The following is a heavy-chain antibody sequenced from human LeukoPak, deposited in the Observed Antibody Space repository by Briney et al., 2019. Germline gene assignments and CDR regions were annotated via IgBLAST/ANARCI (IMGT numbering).Heavy chain of an antibody. Sequence: SETLSLTCAVYGGSFNGYYWIWIRQPPGKGLEWIGEIDHSGNTNYNPSLKSRVTISVDTSKDQFSLRVSSVTAADTAVYYCARDLARMEYCSTTSCFGARYYYYYGMDVWGQGTTVTVSS. CDR1: GGSFNGYY. CDR3: ARDLARMEYCSTTSCFGARYYYYYGMDV. CDR2: IDHSGNT. J-gene: IGHJ6*02. V-gene: IGHV4-34*01. D-gene: IGHD2-2*01.